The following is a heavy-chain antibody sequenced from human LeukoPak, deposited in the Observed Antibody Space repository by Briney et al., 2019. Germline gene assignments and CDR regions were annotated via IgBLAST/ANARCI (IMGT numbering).Heavy chain of an antibody. V-gene: IGHV3-7*01. Sequence: GGSLRLSCAASGFYFSSYWMSWVRQAPGKGLEWVANIKRDGSEKYYVDSVKGRFTIFRDNSKNTLYLQMNSLTAEDTAVYYCARHVWFGEHNGHENWFDPWGQGTLVIVSS. D-gene: IGHD3-10*01. CDR2: IKRDGSEK. CDR3: ARHVWFGEHNGHENWFDP. J-gene: IGHJ5*02. CDR1: GFYFSSYW.